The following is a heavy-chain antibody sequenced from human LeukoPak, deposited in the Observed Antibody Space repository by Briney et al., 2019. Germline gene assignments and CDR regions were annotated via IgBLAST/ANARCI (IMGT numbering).Heavy chain of an antibody. CDR2: ISAYNGNT. Sequence: GASVKVSCKASGYTFTSYGISWVRQAPGQGLEWMGWISAYNGNTNYAQKLQGRVTMTTDTSTSTAYMELRSLRSDDTAVYYCARGLSPPKWRPLRYFDWQHRTGNWFDPWGQGTLVTVSS. CDR3: ARGLSPPKWRPLRYFDWQHRTGNWFDP. CDR1: GYTFTSYG. V-gene: IGHV1-18*01. J-gene: IGHJ5*02. D-gene: IGHD3-9*01.